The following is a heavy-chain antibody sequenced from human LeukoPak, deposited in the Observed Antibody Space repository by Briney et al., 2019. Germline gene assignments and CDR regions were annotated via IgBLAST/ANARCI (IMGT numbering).Heavy chain of an antibody. CDR2: ISSRSSYI. CDR3: ARDKLVGPSIFDY. Sequence: GGSLRLSCAASGFTFSSYSMNWVRQAPGKGLEWVSSISSRSSYIYYADSVKGRFTISRDNAKNSLSLQMNSLRAEDTAVYYCARDKLVGPSIFDYWGQGTLVTVSS. J-gene: IGHJ4*02. D-gene: IGHD1-26*01. V-gene: IGHV3-21*01. CDR1: GFTFSSYS.